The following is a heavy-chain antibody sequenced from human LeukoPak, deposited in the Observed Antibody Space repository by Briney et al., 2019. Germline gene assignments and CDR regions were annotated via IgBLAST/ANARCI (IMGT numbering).Heavy chain of an antibody. D-gene: IGHD1-26*01. CDR1: GFSLSGYS. V-gene: IGHV3-7*01. J-gene: IGHJ4*02. Sequence: GGSLRLSCAASGFSLSGYSMSWVRQAPGKGLEWVANIKQGGSEKYYVDSVKGRFTISRDNAKNSLSLQMNSLRVEDTAVYYCARGRGSYSFDYWGQGTLVTVSS. CDR2: IKQGGSEK. CDR3: ARGRGSYSFDY.